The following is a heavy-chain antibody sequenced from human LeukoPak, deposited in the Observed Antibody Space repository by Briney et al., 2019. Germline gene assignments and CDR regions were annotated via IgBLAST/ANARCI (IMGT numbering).Heavy chain of an antibody. Sequence: SETLSLTCNVSGGSISSSYYWAWIRQPPGKGLEWIANIYYSGSTYKNPSLKSRVTISVDTSKSQFSLKLSSVTAADTALYYCAQGATAVPGPYDYWGQGTLVTVSS. V-gene: IGHV4-39*01. CDR1: GGSISSSYY. CDR3: AQGATAVPGPYDY. D-gene: IGHD6-19*01. CDR2: IYYSGST. J-gene: IGHJ4*02.